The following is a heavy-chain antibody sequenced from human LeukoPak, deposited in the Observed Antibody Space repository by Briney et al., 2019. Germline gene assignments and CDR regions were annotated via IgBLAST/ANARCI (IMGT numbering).Heavy chain of an antibody. Sequence: GGSLRLSCAASGFTLNTNYMNWVRQVPGKGLEWVSVIYAGGNTYYADSVKERFTISRDNSKNTLYLQMNSLRAEDTAVYYCARDRLYGSGSYYPDYWGQGTLVTVSS. CDR1: GFTLNTNY. CDR2: IYAGGNT. J-gene: IGHJ4*02. D-gene: IGHD3-10*01. CDR3: ARDRLYGSGSYYPDY. V-gene: IGHV3-66*01.